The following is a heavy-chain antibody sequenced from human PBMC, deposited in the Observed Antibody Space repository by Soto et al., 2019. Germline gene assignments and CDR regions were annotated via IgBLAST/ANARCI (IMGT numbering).Heavy chain of an antibody. D-gene: IGHD2-21*02. Sequence: QITLKESGPTLVKPTQTLTLTCTFSGFSLSTTGVGVGWIRQPPGKALEWLALIYWDDDKRYNPSLNSRLTITKDTSKNQVVLAMTNMDPVDTATFYCVQSRCGGDCLQSYSSHSSDGWDVWGQGTTVTVSS. CDR3: VQSRCGGDCLQSYSSHSSDGWDV. CDR2: IYWDDDK. CDR1: GFSLSTTGVG. V-gene: IGHV2-5*02. J-gene: IGHJ6*02.